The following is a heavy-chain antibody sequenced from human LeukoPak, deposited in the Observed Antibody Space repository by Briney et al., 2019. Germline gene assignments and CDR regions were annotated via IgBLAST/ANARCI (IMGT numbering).Heavy chain of an antibody. CDR3: SGVPAAPTYYSYYMDV. CDR2: IYTSGST. Sequence: SETLSLTCTVPGGSISSGSYYWSWIRQPAGKGLEWIGRIYTSGSTNYNPSLKSRVTISVDTSKHQSSLKLSSVTAAHTAVYYCSGVPAAPTYYSYYMDVWGKGTTVTVSS. CDR1: GGSISSGSYY. J-gene: IGHJ6*03. D-gene: IGHD2-2*01. V-gene: IGHV4-61*02.